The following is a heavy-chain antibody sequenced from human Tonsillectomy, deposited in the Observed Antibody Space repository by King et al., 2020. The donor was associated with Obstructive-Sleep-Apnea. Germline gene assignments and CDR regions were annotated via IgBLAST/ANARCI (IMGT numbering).Heavy chain of an antibody. CDR3: VRDSSPNYPGSVWLDALDG. CDR1: GFTFTNYW. J-gene: IGHJ3*01. Sequence: VQLVESGGGLDRPGESLSLSCAASGFTFTNYWMTWVRQAPGKGLEWVANIKEDGTETHYVDSVKGRFTISRDNVKNSVFLQMNSRRAEDTAIYFCVRDSSPNYPGSVWLDALDGWGQGTVVIVSS. D-gene: IGHD5-12*01. CDR2: IKEDGTET. V-gene: IGHV3-7*03.